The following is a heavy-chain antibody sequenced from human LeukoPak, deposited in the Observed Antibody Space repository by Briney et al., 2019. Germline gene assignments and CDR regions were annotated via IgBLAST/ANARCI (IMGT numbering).Heavy chain of an antibody. CDR2: INGDGSGT. CDR1: GFTFSGYW. CDR3: ARGGYTYGPVTLGALDI. V-gene: IGHV3-74*01. D-gene: IGHD5-18*01. J-gene: IGHJ3*02. Sequence: PGGSLRLSCAASGFTFSGYWMHWVRQAPGKGLVWVSRINGDGSGTNYDDSVKGRFTISRDNAKNTLYLQMNSLRAEDTAVYYCARGGYTYGPVTLGALDIWGPGTMVPVSS.